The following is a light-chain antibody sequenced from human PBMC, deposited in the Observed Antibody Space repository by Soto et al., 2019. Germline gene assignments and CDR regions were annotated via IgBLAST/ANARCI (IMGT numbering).Light chain of an antibody. CDR1: QSVISNY. V-gene: IGKV3D-20*02. J-gene: IGKJ5*01. CDR3: QQRNNWPIT. CDR2: GAS. Sequence: ENVLTQSPGTLSLSPGERATLSCSASQSVISNYVAWYQQKPGQAPRLLVYGASSRATGIPVRFSGSGSGTDFTLTISSLEPEDFALYYCQQRNNWPITFGQGTRLEI.